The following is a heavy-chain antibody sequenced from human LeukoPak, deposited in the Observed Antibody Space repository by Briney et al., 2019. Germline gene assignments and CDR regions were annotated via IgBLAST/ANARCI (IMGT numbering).Heavy chain of an antibody. J-gene: IGHJ4*02. V-gene: IGHV1-2*02. Sequence: ASVKVSCKASGYTFSVTGWYLYWLRQAPGQGLECMGWIHPNNGDTAYAQKFEGRVAMTRDTSISTAYKELRRLRPDDTAVYFCARDGPAQMVDLDYWGQGTLVTVSS. D-gene: IGHD3-10*01. CDR2: IHPNNGDT. CDR1: GYTFSVTGWY. CDR3: ARDGPAQMVDLDY.